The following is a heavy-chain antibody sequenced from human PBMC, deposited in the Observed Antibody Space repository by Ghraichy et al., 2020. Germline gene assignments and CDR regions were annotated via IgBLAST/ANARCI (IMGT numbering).Heavy chain of an antibody. D-gene: IGHD6-13*01. CDR1: GGSISSYY. V-gene: IGHV4-59*01. CDR2: IYYNGNT. CDR3: ARLDPAAARRTLDY. J-gene: IGHJ4*02. Sequence: SETLSLTCTVSGGSISSYYWSWIRQPPGKGLEWIGYIYYNGNTNYNPSLKSRVTISADTSKNQFPLELSSVTAADTAVYYCARLDPAAARRTLDYWGRGTLVTVSS.